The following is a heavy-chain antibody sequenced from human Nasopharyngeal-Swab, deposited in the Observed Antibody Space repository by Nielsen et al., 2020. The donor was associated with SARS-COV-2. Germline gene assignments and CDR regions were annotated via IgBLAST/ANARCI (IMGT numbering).Heavy chain of an antibody. CDR3: ARDGYGDYGLDY. Sequence: RQAPGKGLEWIGSIYHSGSTYYNQSLKSRVPISVDTSKNQFSLKLSSVTAADTAVYYCARDGYGDYGLDYWGQGTLVTVSS. V-gene: IGHV4-38-2*02. CDR2: IYHSGST. J-gene: IGHJ4*02. D-gene: IGHD4-17*01.